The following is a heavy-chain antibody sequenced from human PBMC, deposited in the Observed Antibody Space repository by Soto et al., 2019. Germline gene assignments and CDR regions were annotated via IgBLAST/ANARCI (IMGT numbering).Heavy chain of an antibody. V-gene: IGHV3-23*01. CDR2: ISGSGGST. Sequence: GESLKISCAASGFTFSSYAMSWVRQAPGKGLEWVSAISGSGGSTYYADSVKGRFTISRDNSKNTLYLQMNSLRAEDTAVYYCAKARPSGSGWYYFDYWGQGTLVTVSS. CDR1: GFTFSSYA. J-gene: IGHJ4*02. D-gene: IGHD6-19*01. CDR3: AKARPSGSGWYYFDY.